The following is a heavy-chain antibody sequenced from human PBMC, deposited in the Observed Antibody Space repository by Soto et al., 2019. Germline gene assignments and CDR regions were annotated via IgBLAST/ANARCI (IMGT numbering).Heavy chain of an antibody. CDR1: GFTFSSYA. J-gene: IGHJ6*02. CDR3: ARVVRYFDTPYGMDV. Sequence: EVQLLESGEGLVQPGGSLKLSCAASGFTFSSYAMSWVRQAPGKGLEWVSGIGGSGGNTYYADSVKGRFTISRDNCQNTLFLQMNSLRAEDTAEYYCARVVRYFDTPYGMDVWGQGATVTVSS. D-gene: IGHD3-9*01. CDR2: IGGSGGNT. V-gene: IGHV3-23*01.